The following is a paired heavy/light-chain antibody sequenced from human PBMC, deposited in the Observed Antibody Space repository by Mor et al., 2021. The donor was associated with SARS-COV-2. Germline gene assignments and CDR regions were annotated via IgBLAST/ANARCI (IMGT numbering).Heavy chain of an antibody. CDR2: IYHSGST. Sequence: QVQLQESGPGLVKPSETLSLTCAVSGYSISSGYYWGWIRQPPGKGLEWIGSIYHSGSTYYNPSLKSRVTISVDTSKNQFSLKLSSVTAADTAVYYCASRGITMVRGVTPPLWYYYGMDVWGQGTTVTVSS. J-gene: IGHJ6*02. V-gene: IGHV4-38-2*01. CDR3: ASRGITMVRGVTPPLWYYYGMDV. CDR1: GYSISSGYY. D-gene: IGHD3-10*01.
Light chain of an antibody. CDR1: QSLLHSNGYNY. CDR3: MQALQTPPMYT. V-gene: IGKV2-28*01. CDR2: LGS. Sequence: DIVMTQSPLSLPVTPGEPASISCRSSQSLLHSNGYNYLDWYLQKPGQSPQLLIYLGSNRASGVPDRFSGSGSGTDFTLKISRVEAEDVGVYYCMQALQTPPMYTFGQGTKLEIK. J-gene: IGKJ2*01.